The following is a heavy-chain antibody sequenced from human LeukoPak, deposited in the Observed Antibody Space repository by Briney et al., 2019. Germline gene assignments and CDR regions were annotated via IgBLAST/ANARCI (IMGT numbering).Heavy chain of an antibody. D-gene: IGHD4-11*01. CDR2: IIPIFGTA. J-gene: IGHJ4*02. Sequence: ASVKVSCKASGGTFSSYAISWVRQATGQGLEWMGGIIPIFGTANYAQKFQGRVTITADESTSTAYMELSSLRSEDAAVYYCARPTSGNYGPFDYWGQGTLVTVSS. CDR1: GGTFSSYA. CDR3: ARPTSGNYGPFDY. V-gene: IGHV1-69*13.